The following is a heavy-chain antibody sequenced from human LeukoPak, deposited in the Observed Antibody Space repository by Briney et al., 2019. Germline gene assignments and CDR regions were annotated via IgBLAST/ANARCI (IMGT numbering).Heavy chain of an antibody. D-gene: IGHD1-26*01. CDR2: IYYRGNT. CDR3: ARHGWERRAFDI. V-gene: IGHV4-39*01. Sequence: SETRSLTCTVSGDPISSSSYYWGWIRQPPGKGLEWIGSIYYRGNTYYNPSLKSRVTISVDTSKNQFSLNLSSVTAADTAVYYCARHGWERRAFDIWGQGTMVTVSS. CDR1: GDPISSSSYY. J-gene: IGHJ3*02.